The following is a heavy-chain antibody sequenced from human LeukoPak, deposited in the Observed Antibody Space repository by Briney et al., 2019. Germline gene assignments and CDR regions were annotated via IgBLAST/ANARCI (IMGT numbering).Heavy chain of an antibody. CDR3: ARHGDNFWSGRYYMDV. CDR2: IYTSGST. Sequence: SETLSLTCAVYGGSFSGYYWSWIRQPPGKGLEWIGYIYTSGSTNYNPSLKSRVTISVDTSKNQFSLKLSSVTAADTAVYYCARHGDNFWSGRYYMDVWGKGTTVTVSS. CDR1: GGSFSGYY. V-gene: IGHV4-4*09. J-gene: IGHJ6*03. D-gene: IGHD3-3*01.